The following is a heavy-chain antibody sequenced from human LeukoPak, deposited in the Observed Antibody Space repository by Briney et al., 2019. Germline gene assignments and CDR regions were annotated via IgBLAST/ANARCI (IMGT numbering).Heavy chain of an antibody. CDR3: AREEYGFDP. D-gene: IGHD2-2*01. V-gene: IGHV1-2*02. CDR1: GYTFTIYG. Sequence: ASVKVSCKTSGYTFTIYGISWVRQAPGQGLEWMGWINPKSGGTNYAQKFQGRVTMTRDTSIHTAYMELSRLRSDDTAVYYCAREEYGFDPWGQGTLVTVSS. CDR2: INPKSGGT. J-gene: IGHJ5*02.